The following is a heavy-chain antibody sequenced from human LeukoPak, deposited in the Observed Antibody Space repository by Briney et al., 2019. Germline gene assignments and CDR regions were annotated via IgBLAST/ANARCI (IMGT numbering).Heavy chain of an antibody. V-gene: IGHV3-64*04. CDR1: GFTFSSYA. D-gene: IGHD1-26*01. CDR2: ISSNGGST. Sequence: PGGSLRLSCSASGFTFSSYAMHWVRQAPGKGLEFVSAISSNGGSTYYADSVKGRFTISRDNSKNTLYLQMNSLRAEDTAVYYCAKAPSGSYVPFEFWGQGTLVTVSS. CDR3: AKAPSGSYVPFEF. J-gene: IGHJ4*02.